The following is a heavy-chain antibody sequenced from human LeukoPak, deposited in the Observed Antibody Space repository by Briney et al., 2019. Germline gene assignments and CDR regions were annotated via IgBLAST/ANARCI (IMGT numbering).Heavy chain of an antibody. CDR3: VSGYELHDY. V-gene: IGHV4-61*08. J-gene: IGHJ4*02. CDR1: GGSISSGGYY. CDR2: IYYTGIT. Sequence: PSETLSLTCTVSGGSISSGGYYWSWIRQPPGKGLEWIGYIYYTGITNYNPSLKSRLTISLDTSKNQLSLKLSSVTTADTAIYYCVSGYELHDYWGQGTLVTVSS. D-gene: IGHD5-12*01.